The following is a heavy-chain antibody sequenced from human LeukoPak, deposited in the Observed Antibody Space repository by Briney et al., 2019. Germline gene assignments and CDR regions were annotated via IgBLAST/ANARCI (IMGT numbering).Heavy chain of an antibody. Sequence: ASVKVSCKASGYTFTGYYMHWVRQAPGQGLEWMGRINPNNGGTNYAQKFQGRVTMTRDMSMSTAYMELSRLRSVDTAVYYCAGEDNSSGYRPFDIWGQGTMATVPS. CDR3: AGEDNSSGYRPFDI. CDR2: INPNNGGT. D-gene: IGHD3-22*01. V-gene: IGHV1-2*06. CDR1: GYTFTGYY. J-gene: IGHJ3*02.